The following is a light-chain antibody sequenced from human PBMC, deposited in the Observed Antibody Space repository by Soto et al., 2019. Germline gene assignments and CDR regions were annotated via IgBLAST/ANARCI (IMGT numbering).Light chain of an antibody. CDR2: GNI. Sequence: QSVLTQPPSVSGAPGQRVTMSCTGSSSNIGAGYDVHWFQHLPGTAPKLLIYGNINRLSGVPDRFSGYKSGTSASLAITGLQAEDEADYYCQSYDSSLSAWVFGGGTKVTVL. J-gene: IGLJ3*02. V-gene: IGLV1-40*01. CDR3: QSYDSSLSAWV. CDR1: SSNIGAGYD.